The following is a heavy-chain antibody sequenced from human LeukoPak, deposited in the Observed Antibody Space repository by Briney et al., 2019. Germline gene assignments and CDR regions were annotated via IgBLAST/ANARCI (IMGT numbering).Heavy chain of an antibody. Sequence: PGGSLRLSCAASGFTFSIFALSWVRQAPGKGLEWVSTIGGGTLDIYYTDSVKGRFTISRDDSKNTLFLQMNSLRADDTAVYYCVKDGINGNSIYDAFDVWGQGTMVTVS. CDR2: IGGGTLDI. V-gene: IGHV3-23*01. D-gene: IGHD1-7*01. CDR3: VKDGINGNSIYDAFDV. CDR1: GFTFSIFA. J-gene: IGHJ3*01.